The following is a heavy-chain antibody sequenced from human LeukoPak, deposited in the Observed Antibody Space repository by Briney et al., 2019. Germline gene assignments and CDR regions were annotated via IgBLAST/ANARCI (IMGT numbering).Heavy chain of an antibody. CDR3: ARGRWRVTTALGHNWFDP. V-gene: IGHV4-34*01. CDR2: INHSGST. J-gene: IGHJ5*02. D-gene: IGHD4-17*01. CDR1: GGSFSGYY. Sequence: SETLSLTCAVYGGSFSGYYWSWIRQPPGKGLEWIGEINHSGSTNYNPSLKSRVTISVDTSKNQFSLKLSSVTAADTAVYYCARGRWRVTTALGHNWFDPWGQGTQVTVSS.